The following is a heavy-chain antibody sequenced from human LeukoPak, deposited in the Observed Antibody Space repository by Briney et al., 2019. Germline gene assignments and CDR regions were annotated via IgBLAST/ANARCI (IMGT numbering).Heavy chain of an antibody. CDR3: ARKLGITGANHFDY. J-gene: IGHJ4*02. D-gene: IGHD7-27*01. V-gene: IGHV1-2*02. Sequence: ASVKVSCKASGYTFTGYYMHWVRQAPGQGLEWMGWINPNSGGTNYAQKFQGRVTMTRDTSISTAYMELSRLRSDDTAVYYCARKLGITGANHFDYWGRGTLVTVSS. CDR1: GYTFTGYY. CDR2: INPNSGGT.